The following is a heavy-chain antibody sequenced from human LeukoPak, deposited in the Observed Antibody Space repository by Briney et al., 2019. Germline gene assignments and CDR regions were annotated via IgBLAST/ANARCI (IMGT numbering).Heavy chain of an antibody. CDR1: GASITDYY. V-gene: IGHV4-59*08. CDR2: IYYSGST. J-gene: IGHJ4*02. D-gene: IGHD3-22*01. Sequence: PSETLSLTCTVSGASITDYYWSWIRQPPGKGLEWIGFIYYSGSTNYNPSLKSRVTISVDTSKNQFSLKLSSVTAADTAVYYCARHDSSGEFDYWGQGTLVTVSS. CDR3: ARHDSSGEFDY.